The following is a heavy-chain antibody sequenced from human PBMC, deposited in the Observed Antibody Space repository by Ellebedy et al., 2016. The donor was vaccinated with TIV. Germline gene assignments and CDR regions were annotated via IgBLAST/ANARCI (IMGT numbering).Heavy chain of an antibody. CDR3: ARLGVIAAAGASDY. J-gene: IGHJ4*02. CDR1: GFTFSGYY. D-gene: IGHD6-13*01. Sequence: PGGSLRLSCAASGFTFSGYYMSWFRQAPGKGPEWVSYISYSGDLMYYADSVQGRFTTSRDNAGNSLYLQMNRLRAEDTAVYYCARLGVIAAAGASDYWGQGTLVIVSS. CDR2: ISYSGDLM. V-gene: IGHV3-11*01.